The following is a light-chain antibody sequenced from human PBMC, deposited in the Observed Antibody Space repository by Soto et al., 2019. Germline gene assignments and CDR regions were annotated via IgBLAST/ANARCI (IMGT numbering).Light chain of an antibody. J-gene: IGLJ3*02. CDR2: EVN. CDR1: SSDIGAYNY. Sequence: QSALTQPPSASGSPGQSVTISCTGTSSDIGAYNYVSWFQQHPGEAPKLIISEVNKRPSGVPDRFSGSKSGNTASLTVSGLQAEDEADYYCTSYGGRDNLMFGGGPSSPS. V-gene: IGLV2-8*01. CDR3: TSYGGRDNLM.